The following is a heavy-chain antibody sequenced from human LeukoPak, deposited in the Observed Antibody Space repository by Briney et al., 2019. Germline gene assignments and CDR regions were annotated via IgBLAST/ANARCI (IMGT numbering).Heavy chain of an antibody. D-gene: IGHD4-17*01. J-gene: IGHJ6*03. V-gene: IGHV3-30*04. CDR1: GFTFSSYA. CDR3: ARDWQTVDGNYYYMDV. CDR2: ISYDGSNK. Sequence: GGSLRLSCAASGFTFSSYAMHWVRQAPGKELEWVAVISYDGSNKYYADSVKGRFTISRDNARSSLYLQLNSLRAEDTAVYYCARDWQTVDGNYYYMDVWGKGTTVTISS.